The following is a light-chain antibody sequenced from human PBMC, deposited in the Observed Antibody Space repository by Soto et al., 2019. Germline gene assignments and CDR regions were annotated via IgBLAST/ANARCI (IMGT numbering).Light chain of an antibody. CDR3: TSYTSTTTLV. CDR2: EAA. CDR1: SNDIGANNY. J-gene: IGLJ2*01. V-gene: IGLV2-14*01. Sequence: QSALTQPASVSGSPGQSITISCTGTSNDIGANNYVSWYQHHPGKAPKILIYEAANRPSGVSHRFSASKSGNTASLTISGLQAEDEADYFCTSYTSTTTLVFGGGTKLIVL.